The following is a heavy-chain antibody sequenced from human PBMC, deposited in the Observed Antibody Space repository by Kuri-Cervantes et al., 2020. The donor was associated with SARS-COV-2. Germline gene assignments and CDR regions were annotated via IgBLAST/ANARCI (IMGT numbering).Heavy chain of an antibody. CDR2: ISSSSSYI. V-gene: IGHV3-21*01. CDR1: VFTFSSYS. CDR3: AGASTSALYYYYYYMDV. J-gene: IGHJ6*03. Sequence: LSLTCAASVFTFSSYSMNWVRQAPGKGLEWVSSISSSSSYIYYADPVKGRFTISRDNSKNTLYLQMNSLRAEDTAVYYCAGASTSALYYYYYYMDVWGKGTTVTVSS.